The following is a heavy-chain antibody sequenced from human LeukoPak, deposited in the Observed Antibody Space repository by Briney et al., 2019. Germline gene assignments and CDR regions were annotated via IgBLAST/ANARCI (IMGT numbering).Heavy chain of an antibody. CDR1: GLTISNYW. CDR3: ARGRGVSLDY. CDR2: INSEGSSI. V-gene: IGHV3-74*01. D-gene: IGHD3-10*01. J-gene: IGHJ4*02. Sequence: GGSLRLSCAASGLTISNYWMHWVRQVPGKGLVWVSRINSEGSSISYADSVKGRFTISRDNAKNSLNLQMNSLRAEDTAVYYCARGRGVSLDYWGQGALVTVSS.